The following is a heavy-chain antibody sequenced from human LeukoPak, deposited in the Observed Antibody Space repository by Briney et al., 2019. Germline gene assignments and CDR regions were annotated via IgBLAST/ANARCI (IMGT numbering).Heavy chain of an antibody. V-gene: IGHV1-69*05. D-gene: IGHD3-22*01. J-gene: IGHJ4*02. CDR1: GGTFSSYA. CDR3: ARGKYDRSGYYDWEGFDY. Sequence: SVKVSCKASGGTFSSYAISWVRQAPGQGLDCMGRIIPIFGTANYAQKFQGRVTITTDESTSTAYMELSSLRSEDTAVYYCARGKYDRSGYYDWEGFDYWGQETLVTVSS. CDR2: IIPIFGTA.